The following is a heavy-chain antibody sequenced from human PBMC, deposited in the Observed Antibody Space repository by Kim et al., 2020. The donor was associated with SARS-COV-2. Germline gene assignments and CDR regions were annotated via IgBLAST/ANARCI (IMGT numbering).Heavy chain of an antibody. CDR1: GGSISSYY. CDR2: IYNSGST. J-gene: IGHJ4*01. V-gene: IGHV4-59*08. Sequence: SETLSLTCTVSGGSISSYYWSWIRQPPGKGLEWVGYIYNSGSTNYNPSPKSRVPISVDTATTQISLNLNPVTAAATAASFYARRYCSGGSCYGPCHLDY. D-gene: IGHD2-15*01. CDR3: ARRYCSGGSCYGPCHLDY.